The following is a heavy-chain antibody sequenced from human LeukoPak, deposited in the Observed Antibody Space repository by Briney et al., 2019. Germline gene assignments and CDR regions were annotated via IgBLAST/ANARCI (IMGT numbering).Heavy chain of an antibody. CDR2: INQDGREK. V-gene: IGHV3-7*01. CDR3: VSEGAYSTSSPAEY. D-gene: IGHD6-6*01. CDR1: GFTVSSDW. Sequence: PGGSLRLSWAASGFTVSSDWMSSVRQAPGERREWVANINQDGREKYYVHSVKGRLIICRDNASNSLFLQTNILTSEDTAIYYCVSEGAYSTSSPAEYWGQGTLVSVSS. J-gene: IGHJ4*02.